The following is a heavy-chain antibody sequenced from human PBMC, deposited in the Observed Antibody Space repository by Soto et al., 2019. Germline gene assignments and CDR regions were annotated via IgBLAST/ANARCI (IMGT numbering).Heavy chain of an antibody. J-gene: IGHJ6*02. V-gene: IGHV4-4*02. Sequence: PSETLSLTCAVSGGSISSSNWWSWVRQPPGKGLEWIGEIYHSGSTNYNPSLKSRVTISVDKSKNQFSLKLSSVTAADTAVYYCAGDIGYSLLYYYYYYGMDVWGQGTTVTVSS. CDR2: IYHSGST. CDR3: AGDIGYSLLYYYYYYGMDV. CDR1: GGSISSSNW. D-gene: IGHD4-4*01.